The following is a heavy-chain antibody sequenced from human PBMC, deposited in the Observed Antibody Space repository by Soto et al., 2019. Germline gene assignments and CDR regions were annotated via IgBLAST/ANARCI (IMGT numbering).Heavy chain of an antibody. D-gene: IGHD3-10*01. V-gene: IGHV3-30*18. J-gene: IGHJ4*02. CDR1: GFTFSSYG. Sequence: PGGSLRLSCAASGFTFSSYGMHWVRQAPGKGLEWVAVISYDGSNKYYADSVKGRFTISRDNSKNTLYLQMNSLRAEDTAVYYCAKGRMVRGVISRIYFDYWGQGTLVTVSS. CDR3: AKGRMVRGVISRIYFDY. CDR2: ISYDGSNK.